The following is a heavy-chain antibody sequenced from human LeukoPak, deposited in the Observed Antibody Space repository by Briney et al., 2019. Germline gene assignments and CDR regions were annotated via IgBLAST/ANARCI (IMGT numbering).Heavy chain of an antibody. Sequence: ATLKISCKVSGYTFTDYYMHWGPQAPGKGGERMGLVDPEDGETIYPEKFHGRVTITADTSTDTAYMELSSLRSEDTAVYYCATGSATIGRWFDPWGQGTLVTVSS. CDR3: ATGSATIGRWFDP. CDR2: VDPEDGET. D-gene: IGHD5-24*01. CDR1: GYTFTDYY. V-gene: IGHV1-69-2*01. J-gene: IGHJ5*02.